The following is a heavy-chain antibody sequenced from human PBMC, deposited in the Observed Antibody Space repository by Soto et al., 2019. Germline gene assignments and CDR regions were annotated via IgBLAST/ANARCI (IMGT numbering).Heavy chain of an antibody. D-gene: IGHD6-19*01. J-gene: IGHJ6*03. V-gene: IGHV1-2*04. CDR1: GYTFTGYY. CDR2: INPNSGGT. CDR3: ARDGAVAGPDYYYYYYMDV. Sequence: QVQLVQSGAEVKKPGASVKVSCKASGYTFTGYYMHWVRQAPGQGLEWMGWINPNSGGTNYAQKFQGWVTMTRDKSISTAYMELSRLRSDDTAVYYCARDGAVAGPDYYYYYYMDVWGKGTTVTVSS.